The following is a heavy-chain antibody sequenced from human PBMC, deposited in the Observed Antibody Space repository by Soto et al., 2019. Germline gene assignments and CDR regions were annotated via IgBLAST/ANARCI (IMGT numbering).Heavy chain of an antibody. D-gene: IGHD3-10*01. J-gene: IGHJ4*02. Sequence: PGGPVRQSCTAAEFAFGDYAMSWFRQAPGKGLEWVGFIRSKAYGGTTEYAASVKGRFTISRDDSKSIAYLQMNSLKTGDTAVYYCNNGLLWFGELPSFDYWGQGTLVTV. V-gene: IGHV3-49*03. CDR3: NNGLLWFGELPSFDY. CDR1: EFAFGDYA. CDR2: IRSKAYGGTT.